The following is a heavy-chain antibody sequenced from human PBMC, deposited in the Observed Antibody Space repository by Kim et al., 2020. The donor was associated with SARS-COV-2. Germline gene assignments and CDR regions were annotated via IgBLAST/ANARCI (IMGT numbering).Heavy chain of an antibody. V-gene: IGHV3-66*01. CDR1: GFTVSSNY. CDR3: ARDRGGSYYYYYGMDV. D-gene: IGHD1-26*01. CDR2: IYSGGST. J-gene: IGHJ6*02. Sequence: GGSLRLSCAASGFTVSSNYMSWVRQAPGKGLEWVSVIYSGGSTYYADSVKGRFTISRDNSKNTLYLQMNSLRAEDTAVYYCARDRGGSYYYYYGMDVWGQGTTVTVSS.